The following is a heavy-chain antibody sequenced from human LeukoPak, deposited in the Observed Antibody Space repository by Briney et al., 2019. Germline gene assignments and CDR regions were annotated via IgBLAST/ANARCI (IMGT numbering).Heavy chain of an antibody. CDR3: ARALARYCSSTSCPPGY. Sequence: ASVKVSCKASVYTFTSYAMNWVRQAPGQGLEWMGWINTNTGNPTYAQGFTGRFVFSLDTSVSTAYLQISSLKAEDTAVYYCARALARYCSSTSCPPGYWGQGTLVTVSS. J-gene: IGHJ4*02. D-gene: IGHD2-2*01. V-gene: IGHV7-4-1*02. CDR2: INTNTGNP. CDR1: VYTFTSYA.